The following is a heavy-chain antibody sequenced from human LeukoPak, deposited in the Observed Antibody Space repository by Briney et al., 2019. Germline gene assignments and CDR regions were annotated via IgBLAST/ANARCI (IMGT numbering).Heavy chain of an antibody. CDR2: ISSSGGST. CDR1: RFTFSSYG. D-gene: IGHD2-15*01. CDR3: AKSPVSSRRGSFCYPFDY. V-gene: IGHV3-23*01. J-gene: IGHJ4*02. Sequence: GGSLRLSCAASRFTFSSYGMSWVRQAPGKGLEWVSGISSSGGSTYYADSVKGRFTISRDNSRNTLYLQMNTLRAEDTAVYFCAKSPVSSRRGSFCYPFDYWGQGNLVTVSS.